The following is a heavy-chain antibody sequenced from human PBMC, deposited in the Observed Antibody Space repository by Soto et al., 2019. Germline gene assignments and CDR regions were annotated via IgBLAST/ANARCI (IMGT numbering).Heavy chain of an antibody. J-gene: IGHJ5*02. CDR2: IYYSGST. D-gene: IGHD3-3*01. CDR1: GGSISSSSYY. V-gene: IGHV4-39*01. Sequence: SETLSLTCTVSGGSISSSSYYWGWIRQPPGKGLEWIGSIYYSGSTYYNPSLKSRVTISLDTSKNQFSLKLSSVTAADPAVYYCARNYDFWSGPARHNWFDPWGQGTLVTVSS. CDR3: ARNYDFWSGPARHNWFDP.